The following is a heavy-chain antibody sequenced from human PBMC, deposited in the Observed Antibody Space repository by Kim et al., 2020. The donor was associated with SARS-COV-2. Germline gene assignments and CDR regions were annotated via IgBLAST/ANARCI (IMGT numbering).Heavy chain of an antibody. V-gene: IGHV3-30*01. D-gene: IGHD2-15*01. CDR3: ARDLLGYCSGGSCYYYYMDV. Sequence: RFTISRDNSKNTLYLQMNSLRAEDTAVYYCARDLLGYCSGGSCYYYYMDVWGKGTTVTVSS. J-gene: IGHJ6*03.